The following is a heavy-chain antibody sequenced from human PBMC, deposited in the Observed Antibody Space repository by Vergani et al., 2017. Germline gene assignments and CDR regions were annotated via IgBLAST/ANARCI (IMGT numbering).Heavy chain of an antibody. CDR2: IDWDDAK. CDR1: GFSLSTSVMC. CDR3: ARIRRMRVVGATTDYFDY. V-gene: IGHV2-70*15. D-gene: IGHD1-26*01. Sequence: QVTLWESGPALVKPTQTLTLPCTFSGFSLSTSVMCVSWIRQHPGKGLEWLARIDWDDAKSYSTSLKTRLTISKDTSKNQVVLTMTNMDPVDTATYYCARIRRMRVVGATTDYFDYWGQGTLVTVSS. J-gene: IGHJ4*02.